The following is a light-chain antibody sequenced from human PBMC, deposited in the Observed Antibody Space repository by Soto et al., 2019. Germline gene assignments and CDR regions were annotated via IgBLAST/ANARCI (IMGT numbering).Light chain of an antibody. V-gene: IGKV3-20*01. CDR1: QSVRSNF. CDR3: QQYAGSPRT. CDR2: DAY. Sequence: EIVLTQSPGTLSLSPGDTATLSCRASQSVRSNFLAWYQHKPGQAPRLLIHDAYSRATGIPDRFSGSGSDRDFTLTISRLEPEDFAVYYCQQYAGSPRTFGQGTKLESK. J-gene: IGKJ2*01.